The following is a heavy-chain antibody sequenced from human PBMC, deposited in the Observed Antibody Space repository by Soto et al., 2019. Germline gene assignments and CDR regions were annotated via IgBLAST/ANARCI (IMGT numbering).Heavy chain of an antibody. CDR1: GFTFSSYA. CDR3: AKGQSGWYAPFDY. V-gene: IGHV3-23*01. Sequence: EVQLLESGGGLVQPGGSLRLSCAASGFTFSSYAMSWVCQAPGKGLEWVSTISGSGGSTYYADSVKGRFTISRDNSKNTLYLQMNSLRAEDTAVYYCAKGQSGWYAPFDYWGQGTLVTVSS. J-gene: IGHJ4*02. D-gene: IGHD6-19*01. CDR2: ISGSGGST.